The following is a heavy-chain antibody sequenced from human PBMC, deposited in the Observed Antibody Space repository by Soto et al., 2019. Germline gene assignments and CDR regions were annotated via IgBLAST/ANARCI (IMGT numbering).Heavy chain of an antibody. V-gene: IGHV4-61*01. CDR2: ILSSGGT. J-gene: IGHJ5*01. CDR3: AKGFSSGLYVDS. D-gene: IGHD6-19*01. CDR1: GDSVSSDSYY. Sequence: SETLSLTCSVSGDSVSSDSYYWTWIRQPPGKTLEWVGFILSSGGTSTNPSLRSRLSMSVDTSKNQFSMRLTSVTAADTGVYFCAKGFSSGLYVDSWGRGAQVTVSS.